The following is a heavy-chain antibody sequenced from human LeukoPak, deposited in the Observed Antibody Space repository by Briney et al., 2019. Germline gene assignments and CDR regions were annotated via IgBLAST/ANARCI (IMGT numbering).Heavy chain of an antibody. CDR3: ASEIGLSGGYYFDY. D-gene: IGHD3-16*01. Sequence: SVKVSCKASGGTFSSYAISWVRQAPGQGLEWMGGIIPIFGTANYAQKFQGRVTITADKSTSTTYMELSSLRSEDTAVYYCASEIGLSGGYYFDYWGQGTLVTVSS. V-gene: IGHV1-69*06. CDR1: GGTFSSYA. J-gene: IGHJ4*02. CDR2: IIPIFGTA.